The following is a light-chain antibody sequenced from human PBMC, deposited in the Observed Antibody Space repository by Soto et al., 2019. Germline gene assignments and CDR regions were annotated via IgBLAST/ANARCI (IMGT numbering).Light chain of an antibody. V-gene: IGLV2-14*01. CDR2: EVS. J-gene: IGLJ1*01. Sequence: QSALTQPASVSGSPGQSITISCTGTSSDVGGYNYVPWYQQHPGKAPKLMIYEVSNRPSGVSNRFSGSKSGNTASLTISGLQAEDEADYYCSSFTTGNTLYVFGTGTKV. CDR3: SSFTTGNTLYV. CDR1: SSDVGGYNY.